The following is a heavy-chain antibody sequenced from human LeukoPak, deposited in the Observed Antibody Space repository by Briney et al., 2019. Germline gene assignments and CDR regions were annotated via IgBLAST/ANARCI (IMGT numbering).Heavy chain of an antibody. CDR2: IYYSGST. J-gene: IGHJ3*02. D-gene: IGHD3-16*01. V-gene: IGHV4-59*02. CDR1: GGSVSNYY. CDR3: ARLGEGIGGAFDI. Sequence: PSETLSLTCTVSGGSVSNYYWSWIRQPPGKGLEWIGYIYYSGSTNYNPSLKSRVTISVDTSKNQFSLKLSSVTAADTAVYYCARLGEGIGGAFDIWGQGTMVTVSS.